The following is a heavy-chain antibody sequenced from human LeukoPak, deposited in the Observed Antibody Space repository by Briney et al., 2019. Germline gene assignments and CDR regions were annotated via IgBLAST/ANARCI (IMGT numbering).Heavy chain of an antibody. D-gene: IGHD3-3*01. Sequence: ASVKVSYKASGFTFTSSAMQWVRQARGQRLEWIGWIVVGSGNTNYAQKFQERVTITRDMSTSTAYMELRSLRSEDTAVYYCAADKSYDFWSGSPSMDVWGQGTTVTVSS. CDR2: IVVGSGNT. V-gene: IGHV1-58*02. J-gene: IGHJ6*02. CDR3: AADKSYDFWSGSPSMDV. CDR1: GFTFTSSA.